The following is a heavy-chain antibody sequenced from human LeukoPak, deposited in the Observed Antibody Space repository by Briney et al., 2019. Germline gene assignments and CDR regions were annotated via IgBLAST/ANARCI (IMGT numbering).Heavy chain of an antibody. CDR2: IKQDGSEK. V-gene: IGHV3-7*01. CDR1: GFTFSTSW. D-gene: IGHD3-10*01. CDR3: ARDPSGDY. Sequence: GGSLRLSCAASGFTFSTSWMSWVRQAPGKGLEWVANIKQDGSEKYYVDSVKGRFTISRDNAKNSLYLQMNSLRAEDTAVYYCARDPSGDYWGQGTLVTVSS. J-gene: IGHJ4*02.